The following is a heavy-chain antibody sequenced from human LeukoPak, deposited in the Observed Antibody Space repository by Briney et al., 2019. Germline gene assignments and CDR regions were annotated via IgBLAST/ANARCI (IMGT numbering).Heavy chain of an antibody. Sequence: SETLSLTCTVSGGFISSYYWSWIRQPPGKGLEWIGYIYYSGSTNYNPSLKSRVTISVDTSKNQFSLKLSSVTAADTAVYYCARVLRDPGYYYDSSGLYYFDYWGQGTLVTVSS. D-gene: IGHD3-22*01. CDR2: IYYSGST. V-gene: IGHV4-59*01. CDR1: GGFISSYY. CDR3: ARVLRDPGYYYDSSGLYYFDY. J-gene: IGHJ4*02.